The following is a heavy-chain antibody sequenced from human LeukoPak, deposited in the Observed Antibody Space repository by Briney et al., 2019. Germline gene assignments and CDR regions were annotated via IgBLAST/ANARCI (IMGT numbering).Heavy chain of an antibody. Sequence: GASVKVSCKVSGYTLTELSMHWVRQAPGKGLEWMGGFDPEDGETIYAQKFQGRATMTEDTSTDTAYMELSSLRSEDTAVYYCATVAYCSGGSCSPDLYNWFDPWGQGTLVTVSS. V-gene: IGHV1-24*01. CDR3: ATVAYCSGGSCSPDLYNWFDP. J-gene: IGHJ5*02. CDR1: GYTLTELS. CDR2: FDPEDGET. D-gene: IGHD2-15*01.